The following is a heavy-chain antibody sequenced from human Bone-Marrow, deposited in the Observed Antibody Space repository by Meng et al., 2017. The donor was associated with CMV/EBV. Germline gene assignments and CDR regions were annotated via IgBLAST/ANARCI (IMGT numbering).Heavy chain of an antibody. CDR1: GFHFSSYW. D-gene: IGHD3-22*01. CDR2: IKQDGSEK. J-gene: IGHJ6*02. V-gene: IGHV3-7*01. CDR3: ARQRGYYYDSSGPYYYYGMDV. Sequence: GESLKISCAASGFHFSSYWMSWVRQAPGKGLEWGANIKQDGSEKYYVDSVKGRFTISRDNAKNSLYLQMNSLRAEDTAVYYCARQRGYYYDSSGPYYYYGMDVWGQGTTVTVSS.